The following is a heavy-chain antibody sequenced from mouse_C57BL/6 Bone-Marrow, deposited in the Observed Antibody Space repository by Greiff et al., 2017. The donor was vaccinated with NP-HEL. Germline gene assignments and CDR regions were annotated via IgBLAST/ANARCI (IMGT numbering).Heavy chain of an antibody. J-gene: IGHJ3*01. Sequence: QVQLQQSGAELVKPGASVKVSCKASGYTFTSYWMHWVKQRPGQGLEWIGRIHPSDSDTNYNQKFKGKATLTVDKSSSTAYMQLSSLTSEDSAVYYCAMDYYDYSAWFAYWGQGTLVTVSA. CDR3: AMDYYDYSAWFAY. CDR2: IHPSDSDT. V-gene: IGHV1-74*01. D-gene: IGHD2-4*01. CDR1: GYTFTSYW.